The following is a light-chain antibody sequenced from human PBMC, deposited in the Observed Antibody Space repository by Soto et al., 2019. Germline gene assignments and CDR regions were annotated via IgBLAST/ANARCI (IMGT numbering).Light chain of an antibody. J-gene: IGLJ1*01. CDR2: DNN. V-gene: IGLV1-51*01. Sequence: QFVLTQPPSVSAAPGQKVTISCSGNNSNIGRSYLSWYQQLPGTAPKLLIYDNNKRPSGTPHRFSGSKSGTSATLDITGLQTGDEANYYCGAWDRSLSGYVFGTGTKVTVL. CDR1: NSNIGRSY. CDR3: GAWDRSLSGYV.